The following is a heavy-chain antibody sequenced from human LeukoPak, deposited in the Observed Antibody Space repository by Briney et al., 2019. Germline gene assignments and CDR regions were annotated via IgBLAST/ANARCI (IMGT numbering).Heavy chain of an antibody. CDR1: GFTFSSYA. J-gene: IGHJ4*02. CDR3: AKGYNYGSGSYYNH. CDR2: ISGSGGST. D-gene: IGHD3-10*01. V-gene: IGHV3-23*01. Sequence: PGGSLRLSCAASGFTFSSYAMSWVRQAPGKGLEWASAISGSGGSTYYADSVKGRFTISRDNSKNTLYLQMNSLRAEDTAVYYCAKGYNYGSGSYYNHWGQGTLVTVSS.